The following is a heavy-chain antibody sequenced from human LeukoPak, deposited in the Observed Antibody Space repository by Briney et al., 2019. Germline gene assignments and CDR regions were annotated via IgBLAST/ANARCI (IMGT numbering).Heavy chain of an antibody. D-gene: IGHD3-22*01. V-gene: IGHV1-24*01. CDR2: FDPEDGET. Sequence: ASVKVSCKVSGYTLTELSMHWVRQAPGKGLEWMGGFDPEDGETIYAQKFQGRVTMTEDTSTDTAYMELSSLRSEDTAVYYCATTEERIHYYDSSGYLHWGQGTLVTVSS. CDR3: ATTEERIHYYDSSGYLH. CDR1: GYTLTELS. J-gene: IGHJ4*02.